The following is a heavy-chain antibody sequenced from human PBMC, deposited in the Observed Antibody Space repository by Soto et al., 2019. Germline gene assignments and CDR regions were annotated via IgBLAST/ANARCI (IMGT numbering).Heavy chain of an antibody. CDR2: MNTNVNAT. V-gene: IGHV1-8*01. CDR1: GFVFTSND. J-gene: IGHJ5*02. CDR3: AREVVDGSSLWLGP. Sequence: GASVKVSCKASGFVFTSNDINWVRQAPGQGLQWMGWMNTNVNATDSPQEFKGRVVMTWNTSISTAYLEVRNLKSDDTAVYYCAREVVDGSSLWLGPWGQGTLVTVSS. D-gene: IGHD2-15*01.